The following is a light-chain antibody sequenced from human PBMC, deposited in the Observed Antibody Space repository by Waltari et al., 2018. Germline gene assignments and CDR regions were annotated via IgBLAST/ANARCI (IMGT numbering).Light chain of an antibody. Sequence: QSALTQPPSVSGAPGPRVTISCTGSSSNIGAGYGVHWFQKIPGTAPKVLISGDNIRPSGVPDRFSASKSGTSASLAITGLQAEDEAVYFCQSHDSSLRWVFGGGTKLTVL. CDR1: SSNIGAGYG. CDR3: QSHDSSLRWV. CDR2: GDN. V-gene: IGLV1-40*01. J-gene: IGLJ2*01.